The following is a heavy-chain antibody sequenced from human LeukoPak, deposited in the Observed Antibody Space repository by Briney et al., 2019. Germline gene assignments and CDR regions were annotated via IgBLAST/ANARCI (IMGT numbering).Heavy chain of an antibody. V-gene: IGHV1-2*02. CDR1: GYTFTGYY. CDR3: ARVFVSGWYAPFDY. Sequence: ASVKVSCKASGYTFTGYYMHWVRQAPGQGLEWMGWINPNSGGTNYAQKFQGRVTMTRDTSISTAYMDLSRLRSDDTAVYYCARVFVSGWYAPFDYWGQGTLVTVSS. CDR2: INPNSGGT. J-gene: IGHJ4*02. D-gene: IGHD6-19*01.